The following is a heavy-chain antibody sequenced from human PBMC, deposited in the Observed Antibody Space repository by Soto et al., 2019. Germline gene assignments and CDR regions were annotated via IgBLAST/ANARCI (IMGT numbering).Heavy chain of an antibody. CDR1: GGSIDSYY. V-gene: IGHV4-59*08. CDR3: ARMAPGRLLWDDY. J-gene: IGHJ4*02. D-gene: IGHD2-21*01. Sequence: SETLSLTCTVSGGSIDSYYWSWIGQPPGKGLEWVGYIYYSGRTNYNPSLKSRVTISVDTSKNQFSLRLSSVTAADTAVYYCARMAPGRLLWDDYWGQGTLVTVSS. CDR2: IYYSGRT.